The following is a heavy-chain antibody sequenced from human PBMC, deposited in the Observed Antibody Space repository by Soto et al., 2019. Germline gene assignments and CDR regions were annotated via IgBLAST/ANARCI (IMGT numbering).Heavy chain of an antibody. CDR3: ARDLLGFGYTYADV. J-gene: IGHJ6*01. V-gene: IGHV1-69*12. CDR2: IIPIDATV. Sequence: QVQLVQSGAEVKKPGSSVKVSCKASGGTFSNYALISWVRQAPGQGLEWMGGIIPIDATVNYAQKFQGRITIPADESTTTAYMDLGSLRSEDTAVYYCARDLLGFGYTYADVWGQGTTVTVSS. D-gene: IGHD3-10*01. CDR1: GGTFSNYA.